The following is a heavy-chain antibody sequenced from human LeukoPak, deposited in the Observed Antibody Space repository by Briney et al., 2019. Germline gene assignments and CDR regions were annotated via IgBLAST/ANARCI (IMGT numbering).Heavy chain of an antibody. D-gene: IGHD3-10*01. V-gene: IGHV4-61*02. Sequence: SETLSLTCTVSGGSISSGSYYWSWIRQPAGKGLEWIGRIYTSGSTNYNPSLKSRVTISVDTSKNQFSLKLSSVTAADTAVYYCARARYGSGPFWGYYYYMDVWGKGTTVTVSS. J-gene: IGHJ6*03. CDR1: GGSISSGSYY. CDR3: ARARYGSGPFWGYYYYMDV. CDR2: IYTSGST.